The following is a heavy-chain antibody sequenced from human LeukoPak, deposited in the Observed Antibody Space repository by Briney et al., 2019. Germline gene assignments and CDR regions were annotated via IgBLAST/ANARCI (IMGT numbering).Heavy chain of an antibody. J-gene: IGHJ6*04. V-gene: IGHV1-69*06. CDR2: SIPIFGTA. CDR1: GGTFSSYA. D-gene: IGHD3-9*01. Sequence: ASVKVSCKASGGTFSSYAISWVRQAPGQGLEWMGGSIPIFGTANYAQKFQGRVTITADKSTSTAYMELSSLRSEDTAVYYCARANDILTGWNYYYGMDVWGKGTTVTVSS. CDR3: ARANDILTGWNYYYGMDV.